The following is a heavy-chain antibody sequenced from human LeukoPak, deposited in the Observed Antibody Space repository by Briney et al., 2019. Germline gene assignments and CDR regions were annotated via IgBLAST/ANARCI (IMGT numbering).Heavy chain of an antibody. Sequence: SETLSLTCTVSGYSMSSGYYWGWIRPPPGKGLQWIGSIFHSGNSYYNPSLKSRVTISVDTSKNQFSLKVNSVTAADTGVYYCARVGYNWNLWFDFWGQGTTVTVSS. V-gene: IGHV4-38-2*02. J-gene: IGHJ3*01. CDR1: GYSMSSGYY. D-gene: IGHD1-7*01. CDR3: ARVGYNWNLWFDF. CDR2: IFHSGNS.